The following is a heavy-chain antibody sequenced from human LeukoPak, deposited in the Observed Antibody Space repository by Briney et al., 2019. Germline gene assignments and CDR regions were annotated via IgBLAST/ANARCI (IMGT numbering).Heavy chain of an antibody. J-gene: IGHJ4*02. CDR3: ARTSPAVAGYYFDY. CDR1: GGSISSYS. D-gene: IGHD6-19*01. V-gene: IGHV4-59*01. Sequence: SETLSLTCTVSGGSISSYSWSWIRQPPGKGREWIGYIYYSGSTNYNPSLKSRVTISVDTSKNQFSLKLSSVTAADTAVYYCARTSPAVAGYYFDYWGQGTLVTVSS. CDR2: IYYSGST.